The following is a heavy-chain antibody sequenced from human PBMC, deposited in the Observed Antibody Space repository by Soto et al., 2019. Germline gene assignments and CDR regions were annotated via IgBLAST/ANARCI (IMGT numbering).Heavy chain of an antibody. CDR1: GFTFTSYE. CDR3: AREELNCGGDCFAF. Sequence: EVQLVESGGGLVQPGRSLRLSCAASGFTFTSYEFNWVRQAPGKGLEWISYIGTSDNNIYYADSVKGRFTVSRDSARNSLYLQMNSLRAEDTAIYYCAREELNCGGDCFAFWGQGALVTVSS. V-gene: IGHV3-48*03. D-gene: IGHD2-21*01. CDR2: IGTSDNNI. J-gene: IGHJ4*02.